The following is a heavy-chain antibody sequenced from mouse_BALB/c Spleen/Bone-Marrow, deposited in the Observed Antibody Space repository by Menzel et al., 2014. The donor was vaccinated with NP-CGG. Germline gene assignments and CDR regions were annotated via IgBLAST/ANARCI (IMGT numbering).Heavy chain of an antibody. Sequence: EVKVVESGGGLVQPGGSRKLSCAASGFTFSSFGMHWVRQAPERGLEWVAYISSGSTSIFYSDTVRGRFTISRDNPKNTLFLQMTSLTFEDTAMYYCARGGNWDDFDVWGAGTTVTVSS. D-gene: IGHD4-1*01. J-gene: IGHJ1*01. CDR1: GFTFSSFG. CDR3: ARGGNWDDFDV. CDR2: ISSGSTSI. V-gene: IGHV5-17*02.